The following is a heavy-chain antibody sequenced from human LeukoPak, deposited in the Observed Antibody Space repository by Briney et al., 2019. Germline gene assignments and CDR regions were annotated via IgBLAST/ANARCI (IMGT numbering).Heavy chain of an antibody. D-gene: IGHD1-26*01. CDR3: ARTSGSYLRLDFDY. J-gene: IGHJ4*02. Sequence: GGSLRLSCATSGFTFTDYYMSWIRQAPGKGLEWVSYISVSGTTMYYADSVKGRFTISRDNAKNSLYLQMNSLRAEDTAVYYCARTSGSYLRLDFDYWGQGTLVTVSS. CDR2: ISVSGTTM. V-gene: IGHV3-11*04. CDR1: GFTFTDYY.